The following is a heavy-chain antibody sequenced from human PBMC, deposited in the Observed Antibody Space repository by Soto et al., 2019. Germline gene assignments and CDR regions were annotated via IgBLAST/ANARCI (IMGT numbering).Heavy chain of an antibody. CDR1: GASISSGCYY. Sequence: PSETLSLTCTVSGASISSGCYYWSWIHQNPGKGLEWIAYIHYSGSTYFNPSLRSRVTISLDTSKNQFSLKLSSVTAADTAVYYCTRDNYGSGSYAFDYWGQGTLVTVSS. D-gene: IGHD3-10*01. J-gene: IGHJ4*02. V-gene: IGHV4-31*03. CDR2: IHYSGST. CDR3: TRDNYGSGSYAFDY.